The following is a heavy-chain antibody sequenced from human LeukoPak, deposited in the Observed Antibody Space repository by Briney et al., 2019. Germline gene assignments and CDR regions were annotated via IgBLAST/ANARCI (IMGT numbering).Heavy chain of an antibody. Sequence: GGSLRLSCTASGFTFSSYSMNWVRQAPGKGLEWVSSISSSSSYIYYADSVKGRFTISRDNAKNSLYLQMNSLRAEDTAVYYCARDRSSSSPYYYYYYYMDVWGKGTTVTVSS. CDR1: GFTFSSYS. J-gene: IGHJ6*03. V-gene: IGHV3-21*01. D-gene: IGHD6-6*01. CDR3: ARDRSSSSPYYYYYYYMDV. CDR2: ISSSSSYI.